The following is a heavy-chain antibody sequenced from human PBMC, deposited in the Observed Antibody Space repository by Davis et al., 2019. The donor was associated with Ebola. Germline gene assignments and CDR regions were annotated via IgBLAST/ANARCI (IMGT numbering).Heavy chain of an antibody. CDR3: AKDHRFIVASVTGLDH. D-gene: IGHD5-12*01. V-gene: IGHV3-74*01. CDR2: INSDGSSA. J-gene: IGHJ4*02. Sequence: GESLKISCAASGFTLSGYWMHWVRQAPGKGLVWVSRINSDGSSANYADSVKGRFTISRDNAKNTLYLQMSSLSAEDTAVYYCAKDHRFIVASVTGLDHWGQGTLVTVSS. CDR1: GFTLSGYW.